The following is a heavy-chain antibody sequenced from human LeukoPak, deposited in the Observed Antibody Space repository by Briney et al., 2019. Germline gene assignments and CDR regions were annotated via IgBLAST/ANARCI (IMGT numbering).Heavy chain of an antibody. CDR2: ISVDNGDT. J-gene: IGHJ4*02. V-gene: IGHV1-18*01. Sequence: ASVRVSCKASGYTITNYAISWVRQAPGQGLEWLGWISVDNGDTNYAQKVQGRLTMTTDTSTTTAYMELRSLRAEDTAVYYCAKSLTLLFGDYDFWSGSRGYFDYWGQGTLVTVSS. D-gene: IGHD3-3*01. CDR3: AKSLTLLFGDYDFWSGSRGYFDY. CDR1: GYTITNYA.